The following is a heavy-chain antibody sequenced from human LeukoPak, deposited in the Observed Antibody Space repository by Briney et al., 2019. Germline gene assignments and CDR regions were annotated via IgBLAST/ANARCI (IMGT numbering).Heavy chain of an antibody. CDR3: ARDGDGRFDAFDI. CDR1: GFIFSNHW. V-gene: IGHV3-74*01. CDR2: INSDGSST. D-gene: IGHD7-27*01. J-gene: IGHJ3*02. Sequence: GESLRLSCEASGFIFSNHWMHWVRQTPGKGLVWVSRINSDGSSTSYADSVKGRFTISRDNAKNTLYLQMNSLRAEDTAVYYCARDGDGRFDAFDIWGQGTMVTVSS.